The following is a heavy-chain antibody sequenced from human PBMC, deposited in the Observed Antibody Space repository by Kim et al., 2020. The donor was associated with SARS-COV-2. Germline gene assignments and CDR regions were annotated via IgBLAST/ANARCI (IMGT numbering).Heavy chain of an antibody. J-gene: IGHJ4*02. D-gene: IGHD3-22*01. Sequence: SVKVSCKASGGTFSSYAISWVRQAPGQGLEWMGGIIPIFGTANYAQKFQGRVTITADESTSTAYMELSSLRSEDTAVYYCAREGRRHYDSSGCAYFDYWGQGTLVTVSS. CDR1: GGTFSSYA. V-gene: IGHV1-69*13. CDR2: IIPIFGTA. CDR3: AREGRRHYDSSGCAYFDY.